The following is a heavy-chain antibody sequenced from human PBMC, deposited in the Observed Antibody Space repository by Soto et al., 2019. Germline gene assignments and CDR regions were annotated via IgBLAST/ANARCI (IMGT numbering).Heavy chain of an antibody. CDR1: GGSISSSSYY. J-gene: IGHJ6*02. CDR3: ARRPKSGSYHYYGVDV. Sequence: SETLSLTCTVSGGSISSSSYYWCWIRQPPGKGLEWIGNIYYSWSTYYNPSLKSRVTISVDTSKNQFSLKLSSVTAADTAVYYCARRPKSGSYHYYGVDVWGQGTTVTVSS. V-gene: IGHV4-39*01. CDR2: IYYSWST. D-gene: IGHD1-26*01.